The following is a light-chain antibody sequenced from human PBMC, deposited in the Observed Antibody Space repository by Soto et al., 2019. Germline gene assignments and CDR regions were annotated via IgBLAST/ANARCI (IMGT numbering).Light chain of an antibody. CDR1: QGIRNF. V-gene: IGKV1-27*01. CDR3: QKYSSVPV. J-gene: IGKJ3*01. CDR2: ASS. Sequence: DIQMTQSPTSLSASVGDRVTITCRASQGIRNFVAWYQQKPGKAPKLLIYASSTLKSGVPSQFSGSGSGTDFTLTINGLQPEDVATYSCQKYSSVPVFGPGTKVEIK.